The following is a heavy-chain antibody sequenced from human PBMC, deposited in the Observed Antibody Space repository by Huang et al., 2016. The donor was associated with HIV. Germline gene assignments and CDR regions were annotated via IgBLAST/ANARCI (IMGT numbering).Heavy chain of an antibody. CDR1: GYTFTNYD. Sequence: QVHLVQSGAEVKKPGASVKVSCKASGYTFTNYDINWVRQAPGRGLVWMGWMNPNTGNTGLAQSFQGRVTMTRKTSITTAYMELTSLTAEDTAVYYCARSAYGDLDYWGLGTLVIVSS. V-gene: IGHV1-8*02. CDR3: ARSAYGDLDY. J-gene: IGHJ4*02. D-gene: IGHD4-17*01. CDR2: MNPNTGNT.